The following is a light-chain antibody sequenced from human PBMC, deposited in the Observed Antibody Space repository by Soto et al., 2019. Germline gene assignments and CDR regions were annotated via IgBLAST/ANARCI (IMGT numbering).Light chain of an antibody. CDR1: QSISISY. CDR3: QQYGGSSCT. V-gene: IGKV3-20*01. J-gene: IGKJ1*01. CDR2: STS. Sequence: EIVLTQSPDTLSLSPGERATLSCRASQSISISYLAWYRQQPGQAPRLLIYSTSTRATGIPDRFSGSGSGTDFTLTISKLEPGDFAVYYCQQYGGSSCTFGQGTKVEIK.